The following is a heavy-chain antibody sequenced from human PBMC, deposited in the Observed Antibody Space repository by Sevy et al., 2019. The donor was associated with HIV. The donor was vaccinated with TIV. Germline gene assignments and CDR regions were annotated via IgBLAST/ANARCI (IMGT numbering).Heavy chain of an antibody. Sequence: GGSLRLSCAASGFTFSAFSMHWVRQAPGKGLEWVATVSYDGSDDYYADSVKGRFTISRDNSKNSLYLHMNSLRGEDTAVYDCALERLSSDIAEYFQNWGQGTPVTVSS. J-gene: IGHJ1*01. V-gene: IGHV3-30-3*01. CDR2: VSYDGSDD. CDR3: ALERLSSDIAEYFQN. D-gene: IGHD1-1*01. CDR1: GFTFSAFS.